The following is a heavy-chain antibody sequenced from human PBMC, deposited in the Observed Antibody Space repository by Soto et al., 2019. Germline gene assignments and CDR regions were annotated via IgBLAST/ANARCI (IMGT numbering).Heavy chain of an antibody. Sequence: PGGSLRLSCAASGFTFSSYGMHWVRQAPGKGLEWVAVISYDGSNKCYADSVKGRLTISRDNSKNTLYLQMNSLRAEDTAVYYCAKSPHMLSGYYRGWYFDLWGRGTLVTVSS. CDR3: AKSPHMLSGYYRGWYFDL. J-gene: IGHJ2*01. D-gene: IGHD3-9*01. CDR1: GFTFSSYG. CDR2: ISYDGSNK. V-gene: IGHV3-30*18.